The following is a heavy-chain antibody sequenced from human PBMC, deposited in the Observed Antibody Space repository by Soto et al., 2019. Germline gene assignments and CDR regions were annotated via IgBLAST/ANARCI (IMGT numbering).Heavy chain of an antibody. CDR1: GGSISSSY. CDR3: ARQLIY. V-gene: IGHV4-59*08. Sequence: SETLSLTCTVSGGSISSSYWSWIRQPPGKGLEWIGYIYDSGSTYYNSSLKSRVTMSVDTSKNQFSLKLNSVTAADTAVYYCARQLIYWGQRTPVTSPQ. J-gene: IGHJ4*02. CDR2: IYDSGST. D-gene: IGHD6-13*01.